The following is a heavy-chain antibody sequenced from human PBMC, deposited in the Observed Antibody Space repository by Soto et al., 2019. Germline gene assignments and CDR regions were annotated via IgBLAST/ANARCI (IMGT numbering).Heavy chain of an antibody. CDR2: IYNSGYT. V-gene: IGHV4-59*01. CDR1: GGSFSTYY. D-gene: IGHD6-19*01. J-gene: IGHJ3*02. Sequence: SETLSLTCAVYGGSFSTYYWNWIRQPPGKGLEWIGYIYNSGYTNSNPSLKSRVTISVDTSKNQFSLKLTSVTAADTAVYYCARTYSSGWDDAFDIWGQGTMVTVSS. CDR3: ARTYSSGWDDAFDI.